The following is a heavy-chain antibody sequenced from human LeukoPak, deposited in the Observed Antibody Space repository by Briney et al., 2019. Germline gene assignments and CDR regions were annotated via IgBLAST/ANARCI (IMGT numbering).Heavy chain of an antibody. V-gene: IGHV3-73*01. D-gene: IGHD2-21*02. CDR1: GFSLTDSS. CDR2: IRNKASTYAT. Sequence: TGGSLRLSCAASGFSLTDSSVHWVRQASGKGREWLGRIRNKASTYATAYAASVRGRFTISRDDSKHTAYLQMNSLKTDDTAMYYCTANGDNSDFWGQGTLVTVSS. CDR3: TANGDNSDF. J-gene: IGHJ4*02.